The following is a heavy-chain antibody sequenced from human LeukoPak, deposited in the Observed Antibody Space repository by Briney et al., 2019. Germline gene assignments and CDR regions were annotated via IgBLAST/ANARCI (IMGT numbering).Heavy chain of an antibody. D-gene: IGHD6-13*01. CDR3: ARGPSSSCFDY. V-gene: IGHV4-34*01. CDR2: INHSGST. Sequence: KASETLSPTCAVYGGSFSGYYWSWIRQPPGKGLEWIGEINHSGSTNYNPSLKSRVTISVDTSKNQFSLKLSSVTAADTAVYYCARGPSSSCFDYWGQGTLVTVSS. J-gene: IGHJ4*02. CDR1: GGSFSGYY.